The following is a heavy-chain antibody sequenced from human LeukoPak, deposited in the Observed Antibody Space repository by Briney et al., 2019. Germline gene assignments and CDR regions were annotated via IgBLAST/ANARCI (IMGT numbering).Heavy chain of an antibody. D-gene: IGHD3/OR15-3a*01. J-gene: IGHJ4*02. Sequence: GGSLRLSCTASGFTFSGHWMTWVRQAPGKGLEWVANIKQDGSEKYYVDSVKGRFTISRDNARNSLYLQMNSLRVEDTALYYCVRDSTSAAWTGDFWGQGTLVTVSS. CDR1: GFTFSGHW. CDR3: VRDSTSAAWTGDF. V-gene: IGHV3-7*01. CDR2: IKQDGSEK.